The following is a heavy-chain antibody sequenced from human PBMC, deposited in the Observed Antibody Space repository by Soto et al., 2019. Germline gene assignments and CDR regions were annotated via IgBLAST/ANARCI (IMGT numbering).Heavy chain of an antibody. D-gene: IGHD6-19*01. CDR1: GGKLSIYH. CDR3: ARLAVAGTLYYYGMDV. Sequence: PSAPQSLTCPHAGGKLSIYHRAWIRPPPERSLEWIASIFHTGTTYYTPSLKSRVTISVDTSKNQFSLRLSSVTAADTAVYYCARLAVAGTLYYYGMDVWGQGNTVTVSS. CDR2: IFHTGTT. J-gene: IGHJ6*02. V-gene: IGHV4-39*01.